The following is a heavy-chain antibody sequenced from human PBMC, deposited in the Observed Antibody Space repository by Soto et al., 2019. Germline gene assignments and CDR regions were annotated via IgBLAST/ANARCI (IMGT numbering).Heavy chain of an antibody. CDR2: ISSSSSYI. V-gene: IGHV3-21*01. D-gene: IGHD1-26*01. Sequence: PDGCLRLSCAACGFTFSSYSMNWVRQAPGKGLEWVSSISSSSSYIYYADSVKGRFTISRDNAKNSLYLQMNSLRAEDTAVYYCARARSGDYFVYWGPGRLVTDSS. CDR3: ARARSGDYFVY. J-gene: IGHJ4*02. CDR1: GFTFSSYS.